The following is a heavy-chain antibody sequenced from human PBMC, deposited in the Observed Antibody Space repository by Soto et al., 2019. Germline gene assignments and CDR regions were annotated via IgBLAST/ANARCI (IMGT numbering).Heavy chain of an antibody. CDR3: ARGGDPYCSGGSCYSPPHYYYYYYMDV. J-gene: IGHJ6*03. CDR2: IIPIFGTA. D-gene: IGHD2-15*01. V-gene: IGHV1-69*13. CDR1: GGTFSSYA. Sequence: SVKVSCKASGGTFSSYAISWVRQAPGQGLEWMGGIIPIFGTANYAQKFQGRVTITADESTSTAYMELSSLRSEDTAVYYCARGGDPYCSGGSCYSPPHYYYYYYMDVWGKGTTVTVSS.